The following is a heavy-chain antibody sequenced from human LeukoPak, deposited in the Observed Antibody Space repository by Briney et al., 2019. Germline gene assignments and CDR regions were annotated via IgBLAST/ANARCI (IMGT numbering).Heavy chain of an antibody. J-gene: IGHJ6*04. CDR3: ARDRLQVSDYRYYGMDV. CDR1: GFTFSSYA. CDR2: ISGSGGST. Sequence: PGGSLRLSCAASGFTFSSYAMSWVRQAPGKGLEWVSAISGSGGSTYYADSVKGRFTISRDNSKNTLYLQMNSLRAEDTAVYYCARDRLQVSDYRYYGMDVWGKGTTVTVSS. V-gene: IGHV3-23*01. D-gene: IGHD4-11*01.